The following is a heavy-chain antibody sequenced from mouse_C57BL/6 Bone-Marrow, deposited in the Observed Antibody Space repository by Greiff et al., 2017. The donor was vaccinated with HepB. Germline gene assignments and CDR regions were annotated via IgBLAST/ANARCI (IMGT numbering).Heavy chain of an antibody. CDR3: ARGITTGGYYAMDY. Sequence: QVQLQQSGPGLVQPSQSLSITCTVSGFSLTSYGVHWVRQSPGKGLEWLGVIWSGGSTDYNAAFISRLSISKDNSKSQVFFKMNSLQADDTAIYYCARGITTGGYYAMDYWGQGTSVTVSS. CDR2: IWSGGST. CDR1: GFSLTSYG. D-gene: IGHD2-4*01. V-gene: IGHV2-2*01. J-gene: IGHJ4*01.